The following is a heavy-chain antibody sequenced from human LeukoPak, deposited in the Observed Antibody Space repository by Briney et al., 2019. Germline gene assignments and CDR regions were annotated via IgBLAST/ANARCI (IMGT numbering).Heavy chain of an antibody. D-gene: IGHD6-13*01. CDR3: ARAGARQIAAVGY. CDR2: MNPNSGNT. CDR1: GYTFTSYD. V-gene: IGHV1-8*01. J-gene: IGHJ4*02. Sequence: GAPVKVSCKASGYTFTSYDINWVRQATGQGPEWMGWMNPNSGNTGYAQKFQGRVTMTRNTSISTAYMELSSLRSEDTAVYYCARAGARQIAAVGYWGQGTLVTVPS.